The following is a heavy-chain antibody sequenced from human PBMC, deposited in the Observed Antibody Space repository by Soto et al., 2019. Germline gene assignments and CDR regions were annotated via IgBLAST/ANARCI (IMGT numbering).Heavy chain of an antibody. CDR2: IYYSGST. V-gene: IGHV4-59*01. CDR3: ARGKAVADDFDY. D-gene: IGHD6-19*01. J-gene: IGHJ4*02. Sequence: SETLSLTCTVSGGSISSYYWSWIRQPPGKGLEWIGYIYYSGSTNYNPSLKSRVTISVDTSKNQFSLKLSSVTAADTAVYYCARGKAVADDFDYWGQGTLVTVSS. CDR1: GGSISSYY.